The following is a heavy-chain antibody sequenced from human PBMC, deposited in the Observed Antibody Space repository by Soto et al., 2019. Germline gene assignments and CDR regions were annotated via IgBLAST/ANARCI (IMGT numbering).Heavy chain of an antibody. CDR2: ISPSGGTT. D-gene: IGHD3-22*01. Sequence: ASVKVSCKASGYTFTSYYMHWVRQAPGQGLEWMGIISPSGGTTSYAQKFQGRVTITTDKSTSTAYMELSSLRSEDTAVYYCARDPGYYDSSGSVDYWGQGTLVTVSS. CDR1: GYTFTSYY. CDR3: ARDPGYYDSSGSVDY. V-gene: IGHV1-46*01. J-gene: IGHJ4*02.